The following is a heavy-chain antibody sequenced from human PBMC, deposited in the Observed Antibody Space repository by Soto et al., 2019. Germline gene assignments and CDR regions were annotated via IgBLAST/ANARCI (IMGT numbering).Heavy chain of an antibody. D-gene: IGHD4-17*01. CDR2: ISGSGGST. CDR3: ANPYGGEVWNYYYGMDV. V-gene: IGHV3-23*01. Sequence: EVQLLESGGGLVQPGGSLRLSCAASGFTFSSYAMSWVRQAPGKGLEWVSAISGSGGSTYYADSVKGRFTISRDNSKNTLYLQMNSLRAEDTAVYYCANPYGGEVWNYYYGMDVWGQGTTVTVSS. CDR1: GFTFSSYA. J-gene: IGHJ6*02.